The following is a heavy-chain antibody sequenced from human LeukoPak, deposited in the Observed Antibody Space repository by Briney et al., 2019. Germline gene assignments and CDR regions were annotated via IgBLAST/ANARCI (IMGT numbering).Heavy chain of an antibody. CDR1: GGSISSYY. Sequence: SETLSLTCTVTGGSISSYYGNCIRQPPGKGLGWIGYIYNSGSTNYKPSLKSRVTISVDTSKNQISLKVDSVTAADTAMYYCARDAGYHFDSWGQGTLVTVAS. CDR3: ARDAGYHFDS. D-gene: IGHD5-18*01. V-gene: IGHV4-59*01. CDR2: IYNSGST. J-gene: IGHJ4*02.